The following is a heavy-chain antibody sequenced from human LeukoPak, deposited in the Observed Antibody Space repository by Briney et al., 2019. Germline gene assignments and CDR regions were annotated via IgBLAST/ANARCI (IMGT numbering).Heavy chain of an antibody. CDR1: SGSLSRYY. D-gene: IGHD3-10*01. CDR2: AYTSGTT. Sequence: PSETLSLTCTVSSGSLSRYYWTRIRQPAGEGLEWIGRAYTSGTTNYNPSLRSRVTMSVDTSKKQFSLKLISVTAADTAVYYCARGIYFASGSDAFDIWGQGTMVTVSS. CDR3: ARGIYFASGSDAFDI. J-gene: IGHJ3*02. V-gene: IGHV4-4*07.